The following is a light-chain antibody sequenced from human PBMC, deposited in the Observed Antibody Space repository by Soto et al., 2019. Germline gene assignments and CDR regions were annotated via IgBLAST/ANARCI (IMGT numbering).Light chain of an antibody. V-gene: IGKV3-11*01. CDR2: DAS. J-gene: IGKJ1*01. CDR1: QSVSSY. Sequence: DIVLTQSPATVSLSLGERATLSCRASQSVSSYLAWYQQKPGQAPRLLIYDASNRATGIPARFSGSGSGTDFTLTISSLEPEDFAVYYCQQRSNWPPTWTFGQGTKVEIK. CDR3: QQRSNWPPTWT.